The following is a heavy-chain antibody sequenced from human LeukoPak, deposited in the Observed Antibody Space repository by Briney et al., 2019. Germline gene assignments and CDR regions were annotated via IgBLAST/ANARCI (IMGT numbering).Heavy chain of an antibody. CDR3: ARPHYYGSGSYYSGFDI. D-gene: IGHD3-10*01. V-gene: IGHV5-51*01. CDR2: IYPADSDT. CDR1: GYSFTGYW. Sequence: GESLKISCQGSGYSFTGYWIAWFRQMPGKGLEWMGIIYPADSDTRYSPSFQGQVSISADKSMSIAYLQWRSLKASDTAMYYCARPHYYGSGSYYSGFDIWGQGTMVTVSS. J-gene: IGHJ3*02.